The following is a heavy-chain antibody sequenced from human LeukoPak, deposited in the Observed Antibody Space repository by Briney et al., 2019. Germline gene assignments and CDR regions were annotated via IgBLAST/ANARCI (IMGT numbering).Heavy chain of an antibody. CDR1: GYTFTGYY. J-gene: IGHJ6*03. V-gene: IGHV1-2*02. CDR2: INPNSGGT. D-gene: IGHD6-13*01. CDR3: ARVPYSSSWAAPYYYYYMDV. Sequence: ASVKVSCKASGYTFTGYYMHWVRQAPGQGLEWMGWINPNSGGTNYAQKFQGRVTMTRDTSISTAYMELSRLRSDDTAVYYCARVPYSSSWAAPYYYYYMDVWGKGTTVTVSS.